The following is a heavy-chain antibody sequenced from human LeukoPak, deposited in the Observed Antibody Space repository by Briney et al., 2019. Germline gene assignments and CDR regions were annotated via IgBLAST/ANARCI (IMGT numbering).Heavy chain of an antibody. V-gene: IGHV4-4*07. CDR2: IYDGGST. CDR3: ARGDRIWFGVDY. D-gene: IGHD3-10*01. CDR1: GGSVNSYY. J-gene: IGHJ4*02. Sequence: PSETLSLTCTVSGGSVNSYYLSWIRQPAGKTLEWIVRIYDGGSTNSNPSLKSRVTISVDTSKNQLSLKLSSVTAADTGVYYCARGDRIWFGVDYWGQGTLVTVSS.